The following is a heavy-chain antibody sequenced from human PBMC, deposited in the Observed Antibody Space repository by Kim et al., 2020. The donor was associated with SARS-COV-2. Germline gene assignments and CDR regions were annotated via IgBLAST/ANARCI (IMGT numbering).Heavy chain of an antibody. D-gene: IGHD2-8*01. CDR3: AREEMVYFDY. CDR2: IYHSGST. CDR1: GYSISSGYY. J-gene: IGHJ4*02. Sequence: SETLSLTCTVSGYSISSGYYWGWIRQPPGKGLEWIGSIYHSGSTYYNPSLKSRVTISVDTSKNQFSLKLSSVTAADTAVYYCAREEMVYFDYWGQGTLVTVSS. V-gene: IGHV4-38-2*02.